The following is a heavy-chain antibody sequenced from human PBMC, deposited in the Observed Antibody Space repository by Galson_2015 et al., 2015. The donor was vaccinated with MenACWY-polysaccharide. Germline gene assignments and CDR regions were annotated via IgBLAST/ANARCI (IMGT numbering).Heavy chain of an antibody. CDR1: GLTFSNFW. Sequence: SLRLSCAASGLTFSNFWMSWVRQVPGEGLEWVASVNQDGGVKYYVDSVKGRFTVSRENAKNSLYLQMNSLRAEDTTVYFCARTRIVAAHWFDYWGQATLLTFSS. D-gene: IGHD1-26*01. CDR3: ARTRIVAAHWFDY. V-gene: IGHV3-7*01. J-gene: IGHJ4*02. CDR2: VNQDGGVK.